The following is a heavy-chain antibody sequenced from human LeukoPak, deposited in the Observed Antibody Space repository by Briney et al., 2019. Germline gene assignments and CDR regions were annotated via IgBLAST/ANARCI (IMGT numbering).Heavy chain of an antibody. J-gene: IGHJ4*02. D-gene: IGHD3-10*02. Sequence: KPSETLSLTCTVSGGSISPYYWSWIRQPPGKGLEWLGYIYYSGNTDYNPSLKSRVAISVDTSKNQFSLKLSSVTAADTAVYYCARSTGSTMFMDYWGQGTLVTVSS. CDR2: IYYSGNT. V-gene: IGHV4-59*13. CDR1: GGSISPYY. CDR3: ARSTGSTMFMDY.